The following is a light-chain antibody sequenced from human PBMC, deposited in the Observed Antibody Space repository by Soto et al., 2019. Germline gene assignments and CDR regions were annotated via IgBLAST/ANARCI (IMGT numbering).Light chain of an antibody. V-gene: IGKV3-20*01. CDR3: QQYGNSPLT. J-gene: IGKJ4*01. Sequence: EIVLTQSPGTLSLSPRESATLSCRASQSVSSNYLAWYQQQPGQAPRLLIYGASSRATGIPDRFSGSGSGTDFTLIISRLEPEDFAVYYCQQYGNSPLTFGGGTKVEIK. CDR2: GAS. CDR1: QSVSSNY.